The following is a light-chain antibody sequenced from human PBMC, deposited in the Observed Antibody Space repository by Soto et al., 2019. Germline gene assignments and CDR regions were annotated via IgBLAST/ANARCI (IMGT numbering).Light chain of an antibody. CDR2: GAS. Sequence: EIVLAQSPGALSLSPGERATRCCRASQSVSSSYLAWYQQKPGQAPRLLISGASTRAADIPDRFSGSGSGTDFTLTIGRLEPEDLAVYYCQQYDSSPRTFGQGTKVDI. V-gene: IGKV3-20*01. CDR1: QSVSSSY. J-gene: IGKJ1*01. CDR3: QQYDSSPRT.